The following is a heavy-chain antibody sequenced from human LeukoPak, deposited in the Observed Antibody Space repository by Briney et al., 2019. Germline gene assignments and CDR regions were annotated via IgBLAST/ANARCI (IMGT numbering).Heavy chain of an antibody. Sequence: PGGSLRLSCTASGFTFSSHAMSWVRQAPGKGLEWVSAISGSGGSTYYADSVKGRFTISRDNSKNTLYLQMNSLRAEDTAVYYCAKERGYDRPHYYMDVWGKGTTVTVSS. CDR1: GFTFSSHA. CDR2: ISGSGGST. D-gene: IGHD3-22*01. V-gene: IGHV3-23*01. J-gene: IGHJ6*03. CDR3: AKERGYDRPHYYMDV.